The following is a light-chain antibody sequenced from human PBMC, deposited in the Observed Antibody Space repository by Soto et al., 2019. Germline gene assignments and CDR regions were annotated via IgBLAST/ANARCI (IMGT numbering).Light chain of an antibody. CDR1: RNDIGAYEF. CDR2: EVV. J-gene: IGLJ1*01. V-gene: IGLV2-8*01. Sequence: SALTQPPSASGSPGQSVTISCTGTRNDIGAYEFVSWYQHHPGKAPKLIIYEVVQRPSGVPDRFSGSKSGNTASLTVSGLQAADEADYYCKSYAGSNTYVFGTGTKLTVL. CDR3: KSYAGSNTYV.